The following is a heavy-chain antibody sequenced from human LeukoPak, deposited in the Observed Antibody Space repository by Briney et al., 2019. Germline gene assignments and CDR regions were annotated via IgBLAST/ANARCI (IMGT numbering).Heavy chain of an antibody. Sequence: GGSLRLSCAASGFTFSDYAMSWVRQAPGKGLDWASTISSYGGSTYYADSVKGRFTISRDNSKNTLYLQMNSLRAEDTAVYFCAKDSPSVTATPHDYRGQGALVTVSS. CDR3: AKDSPSVTATPHDY. CDR2: ISSYGGST. CDR1: GFTFSDYA. V-gene: IGHV3-23*01. D-gene: IGHD2-21*02. J-gene: IGHJ4*02.